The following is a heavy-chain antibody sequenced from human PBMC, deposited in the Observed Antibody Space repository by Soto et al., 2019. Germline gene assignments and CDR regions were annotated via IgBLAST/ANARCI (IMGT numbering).Heavy chain of an antibody. CDR2: ISTSGSSI. Sequence: EVQLVESGGGLVQPGGSLRLSCAASGFSFNSHNMNWVRQASGKGLEWVSYISTSGSSIYYADSVKGRFTISRDNAKNSVYLQINSLRAEDTAVYYCARSGNYRLDCWGQGTLVTVSS. J-gene: IGHJ4*02. D-gene: IGHD1-26*01. V-gene: IGHV3-48*01. CDR3: ARSGNYRLDC. CDR1: GFSFNSHN.